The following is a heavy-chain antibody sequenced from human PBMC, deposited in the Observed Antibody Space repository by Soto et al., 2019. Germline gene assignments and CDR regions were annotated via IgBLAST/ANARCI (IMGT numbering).Heavy chain of an antibody. CDR3: ARGQQLGGFRYYYYYGMDV. D-gene: IGHD6-6*01. Sequence: PSETLSLTCAVYGGSFSGYYWSWIRQPPGKGLEWIGEINHSGSTNYNPSLKSRVTISVDTSKNQFSLELSSVTAADTAVYYCARGQQLGGFRYYYYYGMDVWGQGTTVTVSS. CDR2: INHSGST. V-gene: IGHV4-34*01. CDR1: GGSFSGYY. J-gene: IGHJ6*02.